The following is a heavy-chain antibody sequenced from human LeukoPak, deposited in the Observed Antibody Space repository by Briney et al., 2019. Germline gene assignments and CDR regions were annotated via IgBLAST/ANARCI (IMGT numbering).Heavy chain of an antibody. CDR2: IYYSGST. J-gene: IGHJ5*02. CDR3: ARLMGYDFWSGYSTNWFDP. V-gene: IGHV4-39*01. CDR1: GGSISSSSYY. D-gene: IGHD3-3*01. Sequence: SETLSLTCTVSGGSISSSSYYWGWIRQPPGKGLEWIGSIYYSGSTYYNPSLKSRVTISVDTSKNQFSLKLSPVTAADTAVYYCARLMGYDFWSGYSTNWFDPWGQGTLVIVSS.